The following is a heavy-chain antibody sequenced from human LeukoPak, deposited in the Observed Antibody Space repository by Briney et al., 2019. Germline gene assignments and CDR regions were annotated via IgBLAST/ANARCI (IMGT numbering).Heavy chain of an antibody. CDR3: ARDRSRFGT. CDR1: GGSTSSYY. V-gene: IGHV4-59*01. D-gene: IGHD3-16*01. Sequence: SETLSLTCTVSGGSTSSYYWSWIRQPPGKGLEWIGYIYYSGSTNYNPSLKSRVTISVDTSKNQFSLKLSSVTAADTAVYYCARDRSRFGTWGQGTLVTVSS. CDR2: IYYSGST. J-gene: IGHJ5*02.